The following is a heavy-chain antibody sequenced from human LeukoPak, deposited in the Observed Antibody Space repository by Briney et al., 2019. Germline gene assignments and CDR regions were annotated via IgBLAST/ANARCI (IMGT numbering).Heavy chain of an antibody. Sequence: PGGSLRLSCAASGFVVSSNYLAWVRQAPGEGLEWVSFMYSDNNIYYADSVKGRFTISRDNSKNTLYLQMNSLRAEDTAVYYCAKEPASSGWFDPWGQGTLVAVSS. J-gene: IGHJ5*02. CDR1: GFVVSSNY. D-gene: IGHD6-19*01. CDR3: AKEPASSGWFDP. CDR2: MYSDNNI. V-gene: IGHV3-53*01.